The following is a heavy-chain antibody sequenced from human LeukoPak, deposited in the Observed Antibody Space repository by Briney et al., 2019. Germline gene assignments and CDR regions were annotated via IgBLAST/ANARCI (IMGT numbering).Heavy chain of an antibody. V-gene: IGHV3-23*01. CDR1: GFTFSSYA. J-gene: IGHJ3*02. Sequence: PGGSLRLYCAASGFTFSSYAMSWVRQAPGKGLEWVSAISGSGGSTYYADSVKGRFTISRDNSKNTLYLQMNSLRAEDTAVYYCAKTPNYCSGGSCYWNAFDIWGQGTMVTVSS. CDR3: AKTPNYCSGGSCYWNAFDI. D-gene: IGHD2-15*01. CDR2: ISGSGGST.